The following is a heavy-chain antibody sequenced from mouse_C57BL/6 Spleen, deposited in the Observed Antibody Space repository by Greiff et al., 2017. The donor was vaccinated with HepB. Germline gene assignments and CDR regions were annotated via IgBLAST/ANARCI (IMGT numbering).Heavy chain of an antibody. J-gene: IGHJ2*01. CDR1: GYAFSSYW. Sequence: VQLQQSGAELVKPGASVKISCKASGYAFSSYWMNWVKQRPGKGLEWIGQIYPGDGDTNYNGKFKGKATLTADKSSSTAYMQLSSLTSEDSAVYFCARKDYDGVRDFDYWGQGTTLTVSS. D-gene: IGHD2-4*01. CDR3: ARKDYDGVRDFDY. CDR2: IYPGDGDT. V-gene: IGHV1-80*01.